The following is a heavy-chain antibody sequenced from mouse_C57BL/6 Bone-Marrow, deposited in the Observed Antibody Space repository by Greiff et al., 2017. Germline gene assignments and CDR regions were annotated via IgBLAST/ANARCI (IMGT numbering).Heavy chain of an antibody. CDR3: ARPWKAHYAMDY. CDR2: ISSGSSTI. J-gene: IGHJ4*01. Sequence: DVMLVQSGGGLVKPGGSLKLSCAASGFTFSDYGMHWVSQAPEKGLEWVAYISSGSSTISYADTVKGRFTISRDNAKNTLCLQMTSLRSEDTAMYYCARPWKAHYAMDYWGQGTSVTVSS. V-gene: IGHV5-17*01. CDR1: GFTFSDYG. D-gene: IGHD3-2*02.